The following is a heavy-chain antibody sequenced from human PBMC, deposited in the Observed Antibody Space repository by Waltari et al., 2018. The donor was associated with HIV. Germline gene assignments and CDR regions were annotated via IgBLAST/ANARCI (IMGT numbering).Heavy chain of an antibody. CDR3: AREEFCSSTSCYFDY. Sequence: QVQLVQSGAEVKKPGSSVKVSCKASGGTFSSYAISWVRRAPGQGLEWMGGIIPIFGTANYAQKFQGRVTITADKSTSTAYMELSSLRSEDTAVYYCAREEFCSSTSCYFDYWGQGTLVTVSS. D-gene: IGHD2-2*01. CDR1: GGTFSSYA. CDR2: IIPIFGTA. J-gene: IGHJ4*02. V-gene: IGHV1-69*06.